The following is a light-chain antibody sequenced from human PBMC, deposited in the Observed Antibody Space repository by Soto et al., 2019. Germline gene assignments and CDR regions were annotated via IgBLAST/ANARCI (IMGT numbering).Light chain of an antibody. J-gene: IGKJ4*01. V-gene: IGKV1-12*01. CDR1: QGISSW. CDR2: AAS. Sequence: DIQMTQSPSSVSASVGDRVTITCRASQGISSWLAWYQQKPGKAPKLLIYAASSLQSGVPSRFRASGSGTDFTPTISSLQPEEFDTYYFQPANTFALTLGGGTKVDIK. CDR3: QPANTFALT.